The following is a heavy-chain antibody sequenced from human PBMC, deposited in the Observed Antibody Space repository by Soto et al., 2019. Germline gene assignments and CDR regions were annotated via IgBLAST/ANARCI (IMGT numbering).Heavy chain of an antibody. CDR2: TYYRSKWYN. J-gene: IGHJ4*02. V-gene: IGHV6-1*01. CDR3: ARGEQYSGRIFDY. CDR1: GDSVSSNSAA. D-gene: IGHD1-26*01. Sequence: QVQLQQSGPGLVKPSQTLSVTCGISGDSVSSNSAAWNWLRQSPSRGLEWLGRTYYRSKWYNDYAVSVESRITINPDTSKNHFSLQLNFVTPEDTAVYFCARGEQYSGRIFDYWGQETLVTVSS.